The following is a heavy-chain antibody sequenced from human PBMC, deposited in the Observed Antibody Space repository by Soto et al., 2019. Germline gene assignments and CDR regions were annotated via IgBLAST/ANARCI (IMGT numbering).Heavy chain of an antibody. D-gene: IGHD6-19*01. V-gene: IGHV3-7*03. CDR3: ARVARYIAVAGHDAFDI. CDR2: IKQDGSEK. J-gene: IGHJ3*02. CDR1: GFTFSSYW. Sequence: GGSLRPSCAASGFTFSSYWMSWVRQAPGKGLEWVANIKQDGSEKYYVDSVKGRFTISRDNAKNSLYLQMNSLRAEDTAVYYCARVARYIAVAGHDAFDIWGQGTMVTVSS.